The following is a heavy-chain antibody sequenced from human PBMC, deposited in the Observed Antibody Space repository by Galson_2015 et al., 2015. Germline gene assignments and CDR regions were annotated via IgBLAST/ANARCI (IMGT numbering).Heavy chain of an antibody. Sequence: SLRLSCAASGFTFSSYGMHWVRQAPGKGLEWVAVISYDGSNKYYADSVKGRFTISRDNSKNTLYLQMNSLRAEDTAVYYCAKDALRSRYTMVRGVTPTNDYWGQGTLVTVSS. CDR3: AKDALRSRYTMVRGVTPTNDY. V-gene: IGHV3-30*18. D-gene: IGHD3-10*01. CDR2: ISYDGSNK. J-gene: IGHJ4*02. CDR1: GFTFSSYG.